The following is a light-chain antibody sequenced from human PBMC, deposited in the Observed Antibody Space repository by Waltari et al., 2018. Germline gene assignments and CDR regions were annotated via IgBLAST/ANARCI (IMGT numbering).Light chain of an antibody. CDR2: GKE. Sequence: SSELTQGPAVSVALGQTVKITCQGESLRTSYASRYQLKPGQAPVLVLFGKEKRPSGIPDRFSGYSSGTTSSLTITGAQAEDEADYYCHSRNGRNNEVVFGGGTKLTVL. CDR3: HSRNGRNNEVV. V-gene: IGLV3-19*01. CDR1: SLRTSY. J-gene: IGLJ3*02.